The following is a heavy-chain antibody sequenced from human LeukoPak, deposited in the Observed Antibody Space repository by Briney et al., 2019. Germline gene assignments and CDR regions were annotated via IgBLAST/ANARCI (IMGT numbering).Heavy chain of an antibody. CDR2: INHSGST. J-gene: IGHJ4*02. CDR1: GGSFIGYY. Sequence: PSEPLSLTCAVYGGSFIGYYWSGIRQPPGKGLEWIGEINHSGSTNYNPSLKSRVTISVDTSKNQFSLKLSSVTAADTAVYYCARGYYDSSGYYLDYFDYWGQGTLVTVSS. V-gene: IGHV4-34*01. D-gene: IGHD3-22*01. CDR3: ARGYYDSSGYYLDYFDY.